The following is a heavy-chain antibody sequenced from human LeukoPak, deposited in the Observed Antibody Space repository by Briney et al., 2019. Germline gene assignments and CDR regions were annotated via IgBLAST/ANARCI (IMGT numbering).Heavy chain of an antibody. D-gene: IGHD6-19*01. CDR1: GFTFSSYD. CDR2: IGTAGDT. Sequence: GGSLRLSCAASGFTFSSYDMHWVRQATGKGLEWVSAIGTAGDTYYPGSVKGRFTISRENAKNSLYLQMNSLRAGDTAVYYCARAVAGTFHFDYWGQGTLVTVSS. V-gene: IGHV3-13*04. CDR3: ARAVAGTFHFDY. J-gene: IGHJ4*02.